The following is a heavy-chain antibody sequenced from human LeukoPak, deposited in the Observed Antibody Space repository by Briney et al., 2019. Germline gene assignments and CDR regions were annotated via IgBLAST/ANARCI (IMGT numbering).Heavy chain of an antibody. CDR3: ARIHSYGSPYYFDY. Sequence: ASVKVSCKASGGTFSSYAISWVRQAPGQGLEWMGGIIPIFGTANYAQKFQGRVTITADESTSTAYMELSSLRSEDTAVYYCARIHSYGSPYYFDYWGQGTLVTVSS. CDR1: GGTFSSYA. V-gene: IGHV1-69*13. D-gene: IGHD5-18*01. CDR2: IIPIFGTA. J-gene: IGHJ4*02.